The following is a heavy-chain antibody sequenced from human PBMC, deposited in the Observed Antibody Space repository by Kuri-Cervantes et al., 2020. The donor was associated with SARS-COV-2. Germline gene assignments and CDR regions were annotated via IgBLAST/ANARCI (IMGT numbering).Heavy chain of an antibody. V-gene: IGHV1-18*01. J-gene: IGHJ4*02. CDR1: GYTFTSYG. CDR2: ISAYNGNT. Sequence: ASVKVSCKASGYTFTSYGISWVRQAPGQGLEWMGWISAYNGNTNYAQKLQGRVTVTTDTSTSTAYMELRSLRSDDTAVYYCARDGRFLEWFTPTRPHLDYWGQGTLVTVSS. D-gene: IGHD3-3*01. CDR3: ARDGRFLEWFTPTRPHLDY.